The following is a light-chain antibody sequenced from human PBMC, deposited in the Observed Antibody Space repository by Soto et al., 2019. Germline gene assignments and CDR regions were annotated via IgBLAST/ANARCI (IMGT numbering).Light chain of an antibody. V-gene: IGLV2-8*01. CDR1: SSDVGGYNY. J-gene: IGLJ3*02. CDR3: SSYAGSNNLV. Sequence: QSALTQPPSASGSPGQSVTISCTGTSSDVGGYNYVSWYQQHPGKAPKLMISEVSKRPSGVPDRFSASKSGNTASLTVSGLQAEDEADYYCSSYAGSNNLVFGGGTKLTVL. CDR2: EVS.